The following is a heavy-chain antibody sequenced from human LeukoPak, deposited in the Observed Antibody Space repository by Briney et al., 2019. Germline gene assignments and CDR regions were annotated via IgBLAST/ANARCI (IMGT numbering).Heavy chain of an antibody. CDR3: AKGRYHHAPYEDV. CDR2: ISWHSYSI. CDR1: GFTFDDYA. V-gene: IGHV3-9*01. J-gene: IGHJ6*02. Sequence: PGGSLRLSCAASGFTFDDYAMHWVRQAPGKGLEWVSGISWHSYSIAYADSVKGRFTISRDNSKNTLYLQMNSLRAEDTAVYYCAKGRYHHAPYEDVWGQGTTVTVSS. D-gene: IGHD1-14*01.